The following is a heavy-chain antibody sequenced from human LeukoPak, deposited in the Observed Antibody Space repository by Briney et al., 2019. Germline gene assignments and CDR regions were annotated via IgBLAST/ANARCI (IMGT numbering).Heavy chain of an antibody. D-gene: IGHD6-19*01. V-gene: IGHV3-21*01. CDR1: GLTFSNYI. CDR3: ARASGYSSCWYVGFFDY. Sequence: EGSLRLSCAASGLTFSNYIMNWVRQAPGKGLEWVASISGGSSYIFHADPVKGRFTISRDNSKNSVFLQMNRLRAEDTAVYYCARASGYSSCWYVGFFDYWGQGTLVTVSS. J-gene: IGHJ4*02. CDR2: ISGGSSYI.